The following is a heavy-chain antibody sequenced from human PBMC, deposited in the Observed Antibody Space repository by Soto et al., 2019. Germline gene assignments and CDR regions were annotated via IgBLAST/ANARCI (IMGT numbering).Heavy chain of an antibody. CDR3: ARDLRSDGFGERFRY. J-gene: IGHJ4*02. CDR1: GFTFTTYA. CDR2: MSSDGSNT. V-gene: IGHV3-30-3*01. Sequence: QVQLVESGGGVVQPGRSLRLSCVASGFTFTTYAMQWVRQAPGKGLEWEAVMSSDGSNTYYADSVKGRFTISRDNSKNTLDLQMNSLRSEDTAVYFCARDLRSDGFGERFRYWGQGTLVTVSS. D-gene: IGHD3-10*01.